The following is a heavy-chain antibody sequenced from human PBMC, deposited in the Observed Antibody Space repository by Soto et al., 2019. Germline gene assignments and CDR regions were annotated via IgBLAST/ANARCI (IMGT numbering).Heavy chain of an antibody. V-gene: IGHV4-34*01. CDR2: INHSGST. Sequence: PSETLSLTCAVYGGSFSGYYWSWIRQPPGKGLEWIGEINHSGSTNYNPSLKSRVTISVDTSKNQFSLKLSSVTAADTALYYCVRRETQQLLDLWGQGTLVTLSS. D-gene: IGHD6-13*01. CDR1: GGSFSGYY. J-gene: IGHJ5*02. CDR3: VRRETQQLLDL.